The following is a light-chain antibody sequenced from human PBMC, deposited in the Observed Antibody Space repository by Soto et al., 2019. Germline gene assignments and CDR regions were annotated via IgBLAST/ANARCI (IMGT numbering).Light chain of an antibody. V-gene: IGLV1-40*01. J-gene: IGLJ2*01. CDR1: RSNIGAGYD. Sequence: QSVLTQPPSVSGAPGQRVTISCTGSRSNIGAGYDVHWYQQLPRAAPKLLMYANNNRPSGVPVRFSASKSGTSASLAITGLQADDEADYYCQTYDSGLNVVVFGGGTQLPS. CDR2: ANN. CDR3: QTYDSGLNVVV.